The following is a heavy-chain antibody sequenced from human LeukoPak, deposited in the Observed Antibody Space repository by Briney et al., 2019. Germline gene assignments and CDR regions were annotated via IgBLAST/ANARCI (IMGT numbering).Heavy chain of an antibody. CDR2: IRNKAFGGTT. CDR1: GFTFGDYI. Sequence: GGSLRLSCTASGFTFGDYIMSWVRQAPGEGLEWVGFIRNKAFGGTTEYAASVKGRFTISRDDSKSIAYLQMNSLKIEDTAVYYCTRAGFYYSASGGSYWGQGTLVTVSS. J-gene: IGHJ4*02. D-gene: IGHD3-10*01. V-gene: IGHV3-49*04. CDR3: TRAGFYYSASGGSY.